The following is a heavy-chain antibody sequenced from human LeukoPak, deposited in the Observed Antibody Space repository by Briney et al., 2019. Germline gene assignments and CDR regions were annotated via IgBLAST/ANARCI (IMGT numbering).Heavy chain of an antibody. Sequence: PGGSLRLSCVVSGFTFSRCAMSWVRQTPGKGLEWLSGFSDNGATTYYAESVKGRFTISRDNSKNTVYLQMNSLTAGDTALYYCAGRPGSGSFYYDWWGQGMQVTVSS. CDR3: AGRPGSGSFYYDW. CDR2: FSDNGATT. V-gene: IGHV3-23*01. CDR1: GFTFSRCA. J-gene: IGHJ4*02. D-gene: IGHD3-10*01.